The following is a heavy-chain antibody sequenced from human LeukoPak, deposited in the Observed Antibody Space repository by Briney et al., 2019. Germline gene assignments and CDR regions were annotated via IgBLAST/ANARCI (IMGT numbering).Heavy chain of an antibody. V-gene: IGHV3-33*01. D-gene: IGHD6-19*01. CDR2: IWYDGSNK. CDR1: GFTFRDYG. Sequence: GRSLRLPCVASGFTFRDYGMHWVRQAPGKGLEWVAFIWYDGSNKYYVDSVKGRFTISRDNSKNTLYLQMNSLRGEDTAVYYCARGSGAMAGTLDPWGQGTLVIVSS. J-gene: IGHJ5*02. CDR3: ARGSGAMAGTLDP.